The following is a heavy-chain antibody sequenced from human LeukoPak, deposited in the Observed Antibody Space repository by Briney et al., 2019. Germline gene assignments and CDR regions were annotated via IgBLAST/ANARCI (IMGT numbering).Heavy chain of an antibody. CDR3: ARGRYYDSSGYYFDY. CDR1: GGSISSYY. D-gene: IGHD3-22*01. J-gene: IGHJ4*02. V-gene: IGHV4-59*01. Sequence: SETLSLTCTVSGGSISSYYWSWIRQPPGKGLEWIGYIYHSASTNYNPSLKSRVTISVDTSKKQFSLKLSSVTAADTAVYYCARGRYYDSSGYYFDYWGQGTLVTVSS. CDR2: IYHSAST.